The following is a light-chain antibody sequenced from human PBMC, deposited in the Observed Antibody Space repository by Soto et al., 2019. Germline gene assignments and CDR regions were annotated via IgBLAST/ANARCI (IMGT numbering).Light chain of an antibody. V-gene: IGKV1-12*01. Sequence: DIQMTQAPSFVSASVGDRVTITCRARQAVSTWLAWYQQKPGDAPKLLIYAASTLQSGVPSRFNGSGSGTDFTLTIRSLQPEDFATYSCQQSNSFPRTFGGGTKVEIK. CDR3: QQSNSFPRT. CDR1: QAVSTW. J-gene: IGKJ4*01. CDR2: AAS.